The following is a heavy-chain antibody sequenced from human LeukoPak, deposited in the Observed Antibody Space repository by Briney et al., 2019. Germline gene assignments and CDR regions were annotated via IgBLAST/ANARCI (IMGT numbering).Heavy chain of an antibody. CDR2: LSAYNGNT. V-gene: IGHV1-18*01. CDR1: SYTFTSYG. D-gene: IGHD3-22*01. CDR3: ARDTLSYYDSSGSTLFDY. J-gene: IGHJ4*02. Sequence: ASVKVSCKASSYTFTSYGISWVRPARGQGLEWMGWLSAYNGNTNYAQKLQGRVTMTTDTSTSTAYMELRSLRSDDTAVYYCARDTLSYYDSSGSTLFDYWGQGTLVTVSS.